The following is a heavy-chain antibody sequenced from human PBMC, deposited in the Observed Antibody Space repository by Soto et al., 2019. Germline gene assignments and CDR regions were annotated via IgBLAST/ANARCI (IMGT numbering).Heavy chain of an antibody. CDR3: ARGTGWNYYYYMDV. V-gene: IGHV1-8*01. CDR1: GYTFTSYD. D-gene: IGHD6-19*01. CDR2: MNPNSGNT. J-gene: IGHJ6*03. Sequence: GASVKVSCKASGYTFTSYDINWVRQATGQGLEWMGWMNPNSGNTGYAQKFQGRVTMTRNTSISTAYMELSSLRSEDTAVYYCARGTGWNYYYYMDVRGKGTTVTVSS.